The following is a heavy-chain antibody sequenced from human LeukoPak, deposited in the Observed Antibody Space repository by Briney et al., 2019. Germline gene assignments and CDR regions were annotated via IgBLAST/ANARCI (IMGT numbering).Heavy chain of an antibody. D-gene: IGHD2-2*01. CDR2: INHSGST. J-gene: IGHJ5*02. Sequence: KPSETLSLTCAVYGGSFSGYDWSWIRQPPGKGLEWIGEINHSGSTNYNPSLKSRVTISVDTSKNQFSLKLSSVTAADTAVYYCARLVVPAARWFDPWGQGTLVTVSS. CDR1: GGSFSGYD. V-gene: IGHV4-34*09. CDR3: ARLVVPAARWFDP.